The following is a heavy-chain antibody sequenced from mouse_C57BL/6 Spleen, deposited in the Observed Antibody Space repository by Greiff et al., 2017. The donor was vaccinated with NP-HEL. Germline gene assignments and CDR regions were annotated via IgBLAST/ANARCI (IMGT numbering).Heavy chain of an antibody. J-gene: IGHJ4*01. CDR2: IYPGDGDT. CDR1: GYAFSSYW. V-gene: IGHV1-80*01. Sequence: LQQSGASVKISCKASGYAFSSYWMNWVKQRPGKGLEWIGQIYPGDGDTNYNGKFKGKATLTADKSSSTAYMQLRSLTSEDSAVYFCARDYSGSSPTYYYAMDYWGQGTSVTVSS. D-gene: IGHD1-1*01. CDR3: ARDYSGSSPTYYYAMDY.